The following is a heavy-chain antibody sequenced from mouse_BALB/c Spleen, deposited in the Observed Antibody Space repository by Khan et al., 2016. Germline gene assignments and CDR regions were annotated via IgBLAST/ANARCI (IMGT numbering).Heavy chain of an antibody. J-gene: IGHJ2*01. V-gene: IGHV1-9*01. CDR2: LLPGSGST. D-gene: IGHD1-1*02. CDR3: ARGGIYYLDY. CDR1: GYTFSSYW. Sequence: QVQLQQSGAELMKPGASVKISCKATGYTFSSYWIEWVKQRPGHGLEWIGELLPGSGSTNYNEKFKGKATFTADTSSNTAYMQLSSLTSEDSAVEYCARGGIYYLDYWGQGTTLTVSS.